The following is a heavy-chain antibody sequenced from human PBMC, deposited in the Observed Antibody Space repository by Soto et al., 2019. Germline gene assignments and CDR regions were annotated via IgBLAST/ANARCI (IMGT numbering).Heavy chain of an antibody. CDR1: GFTFNKYS. J-gene: IGHJ4*02. D-gene: IGHD3-22*01. Sequence: EVRLVESGGGLVQPGGSLRLSCAASGFTFNKYSMNWVRQAPGKGLEWVSSITSKTGDQYYADSVKGRFIISRDNTKNSLSLQVTSLRDEDTAVYYCARDLMPNDRGLGDLDYWGQGTLVTVSS. V-gene: IGHV3-21*06. CDR2: ITSKTGDQ. CDR3: ARDLMPNDRGLGDLDY.